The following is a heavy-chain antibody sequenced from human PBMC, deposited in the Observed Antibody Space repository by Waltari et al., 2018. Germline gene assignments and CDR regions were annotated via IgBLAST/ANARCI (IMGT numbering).Heavy chain of an antibody. CDR1: GGSISSGSYS. Sequence: QVQLQESGPGLVKPSQTLSLTCTVSGGSISSGSYSWSWIRQPAGKGLEWIGRIYTSGSTNYNPSLKSRVTISVDTSKNQFSLKLSSVTAADTAVYYCARSSLIAAAGRGGRFDYWGQGTLVTVSS. V-gene: IGHV4-61*02. D-gene: IGHD6-13*01. J-gene: IGHJ4*02. CDR2: IYTSGST. CDR3: ARSSLIAAAGRGGRFDY.